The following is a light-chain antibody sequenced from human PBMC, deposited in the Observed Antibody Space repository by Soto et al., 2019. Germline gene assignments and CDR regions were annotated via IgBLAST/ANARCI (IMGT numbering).Light chain of an antibody. J-gene: IGKJ1*01. CDR3: QQYKDWPTT. V-gene: IGKV3-15*01. CDR2: GAS. Sequence: EIVMTQSPATLSVSPGERATLSCRASQSVGSDLAWYQQKPGQAPRLVVYGASTRATGIPARFSGSGAGTDFTLTITSLQSEDFGVYFCQQYKDWPTTFGQGTKVVIK. CDR1: QSVGSD.